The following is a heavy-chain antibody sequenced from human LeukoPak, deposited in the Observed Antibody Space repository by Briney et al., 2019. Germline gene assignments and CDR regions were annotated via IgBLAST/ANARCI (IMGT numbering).Heavy chain of an antibody. CDR1: GGSVSSGSYY. Sequence: SETLSLTCTVSGGSVSSGSYYWSWIRQPPGKGLEWIGEINHSGSANSNPSLKSRVTISVDTSKNQFSLKLSSVTAADTALYFCARSHYYDRSGSYNNWFDPWGQGTLVTVSS. CDR2: INHSGSA. CDR3: ARSHYYDRSGSYNNWFDP. J-gene: IGHJ5*02. D-gene: IGHD3-22*01. V-gene: IGHV4-61*01.